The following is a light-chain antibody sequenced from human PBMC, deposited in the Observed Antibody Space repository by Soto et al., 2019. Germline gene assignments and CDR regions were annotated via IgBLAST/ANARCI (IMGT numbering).Light chain of an antibody. CDR1: SSDIGAYDY. J-gene: IGLJ1*01. V-gene: IGLV2-14*01. CDR3: LSFTTTSTHV. Sequence: QSALTQPASLSGSPGQSITISCTGTSSDIGAYDYVSWFQQHPGKAPKLMISEVNNRPSGVSNRCSGSKSGNTAYLTISGLQVEDEAEYFCLSFTTTSTHVFGTGTKLTVL. CDR2: EVN.